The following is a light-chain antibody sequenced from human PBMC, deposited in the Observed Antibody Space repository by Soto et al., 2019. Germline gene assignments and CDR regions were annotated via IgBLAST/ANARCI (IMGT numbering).Light chain of an antibody. CDR1: SSNIGAGYD. CDR3: QSYDSSLNGWV. Sequence: HSVLTQPPSVSGAPGQSVTISCTGSSSNIGAGYDVHWYQQLPGTAPKLLIYGNNNRPSGVPDRFSGSKSGTSASLAITGLQAEDEADYYCQSYDSSLNGWVFGGGTKLTVL. V-gene: IGLV1-40*01. CDR2: GNN. J-gene: IGLJ3*02.